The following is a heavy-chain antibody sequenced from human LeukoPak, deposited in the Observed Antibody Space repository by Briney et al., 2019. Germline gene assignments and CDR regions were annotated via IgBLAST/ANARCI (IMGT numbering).Heavy chain of an antibody. V-gene: IGHV3-21*01. CDR2: ISSSSSYI. CDR1: GFTFSSYS. CDR3: ARDRGHYGMDV. J-gene: IGHJ6*04. Sequence: GGSLRLSCAASGFTFSSYSMNWVRQAPGKGMEWVSSISSSSSYIYYADSVKGRFTISRDSAKNSLYLQMNSLRAEDTAVYYCARDRGHYGMDVWGKGTTVTVSS.